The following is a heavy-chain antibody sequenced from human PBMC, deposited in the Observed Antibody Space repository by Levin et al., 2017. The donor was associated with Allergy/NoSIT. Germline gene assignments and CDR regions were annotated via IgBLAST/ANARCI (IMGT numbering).Heavy chain of an antibody. CDR2: IIPFFHTT. CDR1: GGTLSSYP. D-gene: IGHD1-14*01. CDR3: ASHRSPTTPGAWHYYGMDV. V-gene: IGHV1-69*13. Sequence: SVKVSCKASGGTLSSYPISWMRQAPGQGLEWMAMIIPFFHTTNYAQKFQGRVTVTADESTNTAYMELSSLTSEDTAVYFCASHRSPTTPGAWHYYGMDVWGQGTTVTVYS. J-gene: IGHJ6*02.